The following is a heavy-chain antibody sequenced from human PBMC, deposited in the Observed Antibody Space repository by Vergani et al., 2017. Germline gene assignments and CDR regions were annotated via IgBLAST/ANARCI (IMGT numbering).Heavy chain of an antibody. J-gene: IGHJ5*02. CDR3: ARSPIVGAAGDWFDP. CDR2: IYYSGST. V-gene: IGHV4-39*01. CDR1: GGSISSSSYY. Sequence: QVQLQQWGAGLLKPSETLSLTCTVSGGSISSSSYYWGWIRQPPGKGLEWIGSIYYSGSTYYNPSLKSRVTISVDTSKNQFSLKLSSVTAADTAVYYCARSPIVGAAGDWFDPWGQGTLVTVSS. D-gene: IGHD1-26*01.